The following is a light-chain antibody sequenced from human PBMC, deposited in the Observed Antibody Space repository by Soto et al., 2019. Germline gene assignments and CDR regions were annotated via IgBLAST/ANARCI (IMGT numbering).Light chain of an antibody. V-gene: IGKV3-15*01. CDR3: QQYNNWPET. CDR1: QSVNSN. CDR2: GAS. J-gene: IGKJ1*01. Sequence: IVRTQSPATLSVSPGDRAALSCRASQSVNSNLAWYQQKPGQAPRLLIYGASTRATDIPARFSGSGSGTEFTLAISSLQSEDFAVYYCQQYNNWPETFGQGTKVDIK.